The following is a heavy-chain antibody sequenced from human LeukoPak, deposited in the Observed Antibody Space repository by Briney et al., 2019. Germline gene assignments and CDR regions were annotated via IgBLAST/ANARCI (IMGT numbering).Heavy chain of an antibody. CDR1: GYTFTSYG. CDR2: ISVYNGNT. V-gene: IGHV1-18*01. Sequence: ASVKVSCKASGYTFTSYGISWERQAPGQGLEWMGWISVYNGNTNYAQKLQGRVTMTTDTSTSTAYMELRSLRSDDTAVYYCARAPSPRSNWFDPWGQGTLVTVSS. CDR3: ARAPSPRSNWFDP. J-gene: IGHJ5*02.